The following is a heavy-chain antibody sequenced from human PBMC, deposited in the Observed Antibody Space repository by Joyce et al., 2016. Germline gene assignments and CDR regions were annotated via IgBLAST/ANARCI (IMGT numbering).Heavy chain of an antibody. D-gene: IGHD2-21*02. CDR2: IHPGDSDT. J-gene: IGHJ4*02. CDR1: GYTFSNYW. CDR3: SSQTESPKAPFDF. V-gene: IGHV5-51*01. Sequence: EVQLVQSGAEVKKPGESLKISCKGSGYTFSNYWIGWVRQMPGKGLEWMGIIHPGDSDTRYGPSFEGQVTISVDKTITTAYLQWSSLKASDSGIYYGSSQTESPKAPFDFWGQGTQVTVSS.